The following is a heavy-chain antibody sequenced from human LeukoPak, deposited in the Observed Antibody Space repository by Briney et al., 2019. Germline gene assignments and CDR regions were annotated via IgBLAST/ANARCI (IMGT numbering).Heavy chain of an antibody. Sequence: GGSLRLSCAASGFTVNSNSMSWVRQATGKGLECVAAIYSGDSTYYPDSVKGRFSISRDNSKNTLYLQMSSLRAEDTAIYYCVGRPYYHYGMDVWGQGTTVTVSS. CDR3: VGRPYYHYGMDV. CDR1: GFTVNSNS. V-gene: IGHV3-53*01. J-gene: IGHJ6*02. CDR2: IYSGDST.